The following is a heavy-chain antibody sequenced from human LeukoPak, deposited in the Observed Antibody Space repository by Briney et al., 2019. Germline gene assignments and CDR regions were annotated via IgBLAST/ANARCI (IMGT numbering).Heavy chain of an antibody. Sequence: PGGSLRLSCAASGFTFSSYWMTWVRQAPGKGLEWVANIKQDGSDKYYVDSVKGRFTISRDNAKNSLYLQMNSLRAEDTATYYCARGIVGATPGYWGQGTLVTVSS. CDR2: IKQDGSDK. J-gene: IGHJ4*02. CDR1: GFTFSSYW. V-gene: IGHV3-7*04. CDR3: ARGIVGATPGY. D-gene: IGHD1-26*01.